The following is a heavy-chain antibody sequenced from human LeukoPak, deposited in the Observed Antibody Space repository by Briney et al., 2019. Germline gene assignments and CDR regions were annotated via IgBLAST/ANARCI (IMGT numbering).Heavy chain of an antibody. CDR2: ISSNGGST. D-gene: IGHD3-22*01. V-gene: IGHV3-64*04. Sequence: GGSLRLSCSASGFTFSSYAMHWVRQAPGKGLEYVSAISSNGGSTYYADSVKGRFTISRDNSKNTLHLQMNSLRAEDTALYYCVKAIRPFNSGNYYSCLDYWGQGSLVTVSS. CDR3: VKAIRPFNSGNYYSCLDY. CDR1: GFTFSSYA. J-gene: IGHJ4*02.